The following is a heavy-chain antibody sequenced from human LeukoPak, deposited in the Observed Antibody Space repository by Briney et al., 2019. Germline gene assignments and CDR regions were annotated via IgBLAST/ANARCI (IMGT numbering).Heavy chain of an antibody. V-gene: IGHV3-23*01. Sequence: GGSLRLSCAASGFTFSSYAMSWVRQAPGKGLEWVSAISGSGGSTYYADSVKGRFTISRDNSKNTLYLQMNSLRAEDTAVYYCVTPSGYDVDYWGQGTLVTVSS. CDR3: VTPSGYDVDY. CDR2: ISGSGGST. J-gene: IGHJ4*02. CDR1: GFTFSSYA. D-gene: IGHD5-12*01.